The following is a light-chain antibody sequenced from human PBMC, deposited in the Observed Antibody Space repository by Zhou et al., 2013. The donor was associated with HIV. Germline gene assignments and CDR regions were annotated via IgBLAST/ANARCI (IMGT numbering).Light chain of an antibody. CDR3: QQFNSYPRT. CDR1: QGISSS. Sequence: AIQLTQSPSSLSASVGDRVTITCRASQGISSSLTWYQQKPGKAPKLLIYHASSLESGVPSRFSGSGSGTDFTLTISSLQPEDFATYYCQQFNSYPRTFGQGPSWRSN. J-gene: IGKJ2*01. CDR2: HAS. V-gene: IGKV1-13*02.